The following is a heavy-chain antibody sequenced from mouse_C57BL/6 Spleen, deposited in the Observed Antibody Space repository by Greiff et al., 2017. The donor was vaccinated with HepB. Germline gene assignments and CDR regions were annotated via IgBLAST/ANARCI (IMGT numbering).Heavy chain of an antibody. D-gene: IGHD2-5*01. J-gene: IGHJ2*01. V-gene: IGHV5-17*01. CDR1: GFTFSDYG. Sequence: EVKLQESGGGLVKPGGSLKLSCAASGFTFSDYGMHWVRQAPEKGLEWVAYISSGSSTIYYADTVKGRFTISRDNAKNTLFLQMTSLRSEDTAMYYCARPYYYSNYFDYWGQGTTLTVSS. CDR3: ARPYYYSNYFDY. CDR2: ISSGSSTI.